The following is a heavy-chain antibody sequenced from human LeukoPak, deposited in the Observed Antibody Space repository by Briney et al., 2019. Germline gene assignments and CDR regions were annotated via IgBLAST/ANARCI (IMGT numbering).Heavy chain of an antibody. CDR2: IYSGGST. CDR3: ARARTTHNWFDP. Sequence: PGGSLRLSCAASGFTVSSNYMSWVRQAPGKGLEWVSVIYSGGSTYYADSVKGRFTISRDNAKNSLYLQMNSLRAEDTAVYYCARARTTHNWFDPWGQGTLVTVSS. J-gene: IGHJ5*02. CDR1: GFTVSSNY. D-gene: IGHD1-14*01. V-gene: IGHV3-66*01.